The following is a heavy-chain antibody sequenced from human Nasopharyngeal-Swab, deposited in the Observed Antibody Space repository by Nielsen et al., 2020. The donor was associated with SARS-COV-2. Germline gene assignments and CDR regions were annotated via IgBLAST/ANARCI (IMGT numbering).Heavy chain of an antibody. CDR2: IYYTGST. CDR3: ARDRPNYGMDV. CDR1: GGSITGYY. Sequence: SETLSLTCTVSGGSITGYYWSWIRQPPGKGLEWIENIYYTGSTKYNPPLKSRVTISMDTSKYQFSLKLSSVTAADTAVYYCARDRPNYGMDVWGRGTTVTVSS. V-gene: IGHV4-59*01. J-gene: IGHJ6*02.